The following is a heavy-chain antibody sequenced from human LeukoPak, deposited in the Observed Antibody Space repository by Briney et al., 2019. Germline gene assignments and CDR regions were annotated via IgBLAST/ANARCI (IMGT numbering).Heavy chain of an antibody. Sequence: PGGSLRLSCAASGFTFGSYWMSWVRQAPGKGLEWVANIKQDGSEKYYVDSVKGRFTISRDNAKNSLYLQMNSLRAEDTAVYYCARERQYCSGGSCLNWFDPWGQGTLVTVSS. CDR3: ARERQYCSGGSCLNWFDP. CDR2: IKQDGSEK. CDR1: GFTFGSYW. D-gene: IGHD2-15*01. V-gene: IGHV3-7*03. J-gene: IGHJ5*02.